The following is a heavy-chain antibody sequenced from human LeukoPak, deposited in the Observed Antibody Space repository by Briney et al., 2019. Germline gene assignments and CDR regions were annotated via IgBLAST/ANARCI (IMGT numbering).Heavy chain of an antibody. CDR3: ARAQEGTFGY. Sequence: ASVKVSCKASGYTFTSYYMHWVRQAPGQGLEWMGIINPSGGSTSYTQKFQGRVTMTRNTSISTAYMELSSLRSEDTAVYYCARAQEGTFGYWGQGTLVTVSS. J-gene: IGHJ4*02. V-gene: IGHV1-46*01. CDR1: GYTFTSYY. D-gene: IGHD1-1*01. CDR2: INPSGGST.